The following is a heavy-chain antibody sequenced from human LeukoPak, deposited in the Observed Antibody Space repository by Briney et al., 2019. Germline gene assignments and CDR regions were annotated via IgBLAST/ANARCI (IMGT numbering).Heavy chain of an antibody. J-gene: IGHJ4*02. Sequence: SETLSLTCTVSGGSISSYYWSWIRQPPGKGLEWIGYIYYSGSTNYNPSLKSRVTISVDTPKNQFSLKLSSVTAADTAVYYCARHYVGLLWFGEGYYFDYWGQGTLVTVSS. CDR3: ARHYVGLLWFGEGYYFDY. D-gene: IGHD3-10*01. CDR2: IYYSGST. V-gene: IGHV4-59*08. CDR1: GGSISSYY.